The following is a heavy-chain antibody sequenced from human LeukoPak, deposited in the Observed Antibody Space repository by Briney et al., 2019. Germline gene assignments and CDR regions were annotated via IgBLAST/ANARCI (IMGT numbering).Heavy chain of an antibody. D-gene: IGHD3-10*01. CDR3: AREPGIWFREFGGFDP. CDR2: IWYDGSNK. J-gene: IGHJ5*02. V-gene: IGHV3-33*01. Sequence: GGSLRLSCAASGFIFSKYGMHWVRRAPGKGLEWVAVIWYDGSNKYYADSVKGRFTISRDNSKNSLYLQMNSLRAEDTAVYYCAREPGIWFREFGGFDPWGQGTLLTVSS. CDR1: GFIFSKYG.